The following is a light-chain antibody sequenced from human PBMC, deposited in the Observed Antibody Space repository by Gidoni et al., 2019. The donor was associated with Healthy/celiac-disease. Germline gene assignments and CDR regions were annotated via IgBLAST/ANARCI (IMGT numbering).Light chain of an antibody. V-gene: IGLV3-1*01. Sequence: HELTQPPSVSVSPGQTSSITCPGDKSGDKYACWYQQKPGQSPVLVIYQDSKRPSGIPERFSGSNSGNTATLTISETQAMDEADYYCQAWDSSTVVFGGGTKLTVL. J-gene: IGLJ2*01. CDR1: KSGDKY. CDR2: QDS. CDR3: QAWDSSTVV.